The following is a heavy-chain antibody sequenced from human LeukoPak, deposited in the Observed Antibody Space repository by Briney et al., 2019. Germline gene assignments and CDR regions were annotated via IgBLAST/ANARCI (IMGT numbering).Heavy chain of an antibody. D-gene: IGHD1-26*01. CDR1: GASISGSGYY. CDR3: AKSGGYGLIDY. CDR2: IYSSGST. V-gene: IGHV4-39*01. Sequence: TSETLSLTCTVSGASISGSGYYWGWIRQPPGKGLEWIGSIYSSGSTYYNASLQSRVTISIETSKNQISLRLNSVTAADTAMYYCAKSGGYGLIDYWGQGTLVTVSS. J-gene: IGHJ4*02.